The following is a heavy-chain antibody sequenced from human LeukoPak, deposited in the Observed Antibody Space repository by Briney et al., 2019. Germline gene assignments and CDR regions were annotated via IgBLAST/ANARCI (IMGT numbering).Heavy chain of an antibody. CDR3: ARDKNHYDTRGDF. D-gene: IGHD3-22*01. V-gene: IGHV1-18*01. CDR1: GYTFTSFG. CDR2: ISPYNGNT. Sequence: ASVRVSCKASGYTFTSFGISWVRQAPGQGLEWMGWISPYNGNTNYPQKVQGRITVTTDTSTSTAYMELRSLRSDDTVVYYCARDKNHYDTRGDFWGQGTLVTVSS. J-gene: IGHJ4*02.